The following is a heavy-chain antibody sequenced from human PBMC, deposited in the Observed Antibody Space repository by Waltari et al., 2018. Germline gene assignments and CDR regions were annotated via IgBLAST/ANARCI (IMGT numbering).Heavy chain of an antibody. V-gene: IGHV4-4*02. J-gene: IGHJ4*02. CDR1: GDSMSITDG. Sequence: TCAVSGDSMSITDGWSWVRQPPGKGLEWIGQVRGSGRTNYSPSFASRLTISLDTSNKQFSLKVTSATAADTAVYYCARDRGRGLYLDSWGPGTLVTVSP. D-gene: IGHD2-15*01. CDR3: ARDRGRGLYLDS. CDR2: VRGSGRT.